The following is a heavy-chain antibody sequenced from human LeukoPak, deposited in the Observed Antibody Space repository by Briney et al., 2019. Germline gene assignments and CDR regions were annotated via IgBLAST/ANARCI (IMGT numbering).Heavy chain of an antibody. J-gene: IGHJ4*02. CDR1: GFTFISFS. Sequence: TGGSLRLSCAASGFTFISFSINWVRQAPGKGLEWVSSINTVASYIYYADSVRGRFTISRDNAKNSLYLQMNGLRAEDTGVYYCANIRRNGDSGGFYYYYDSWGQGTLVTVSS. CDR2: INTVASYI. D-gene: IGHD2-21*01. CDR3: ANIRRNGDSGGFYYYYDS. V-gene: IGHV3-21*01.